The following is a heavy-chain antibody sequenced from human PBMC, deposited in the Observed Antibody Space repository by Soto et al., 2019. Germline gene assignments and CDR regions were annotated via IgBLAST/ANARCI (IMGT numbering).Heavy chain of an antibody. CDR3: VKDINYSYGEYYFDY. CDR2: ISSNGGST. Sequence: GSLVLACAASGFTFSSYAMHWVRQAPGKGLEYVSAISSNGGSTYYADSVKGRFTIPRDNSKNTLYLQMSSLRAEDTAVYYCVKDINYSYGEYYFDYWGQGTLVTVYS. J-gene: IGHJ4*02. CDR1: GFTFSSYA. D-gene: IGHD5-18*01. V-gene: IGHV3-64D*06.